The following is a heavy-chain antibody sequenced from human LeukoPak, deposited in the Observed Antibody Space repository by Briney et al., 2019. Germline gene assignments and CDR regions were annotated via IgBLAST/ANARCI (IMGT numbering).Heavy chain of an antibody. D-gene: IGHD3-16*01. J-gene: IGHJ4*02. V-gene: IGHV3-30*18. CDR1: GFTFSSYA. CDR2: ISYDGGDK. Sequence: GGSLRLSCAASGFTFSSYAMSWVRQAPGKGLEWVALISYDGGDKYYAESMKGRITISRDNAENTLYLQMNNLRPDDTAFYFCVKEGVEYSYSYGDYWGQGTLVTVSS. CDR3: VKEGVEYSYSYGDY.